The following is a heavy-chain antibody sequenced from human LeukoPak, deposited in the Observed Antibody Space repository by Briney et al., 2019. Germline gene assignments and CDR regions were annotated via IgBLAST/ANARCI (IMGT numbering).Heavy chain of an antibody. CDR3: ARDALDYGDYPSLYYFDY. Sequence: PGGSLRLSCAASGFTFSSYWMHWVRQAPGKGLVWVSRINSDWSSTSYADSVKGRFTISRDNAKNTLYLQMNSLRAEDTAVYYCARDALDYGDYPSLYYFDYWGQGTLVTVSS. J-gene: IGHJ4*02. V-gene: IGHV3-74*01. D-gene: IGHD4-17*01. CDR2: INSDWSST. CDR1: GFTFSSYW.